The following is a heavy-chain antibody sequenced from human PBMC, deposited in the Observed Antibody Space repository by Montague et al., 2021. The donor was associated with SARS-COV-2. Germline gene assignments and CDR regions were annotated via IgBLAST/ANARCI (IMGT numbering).Heavy chain of an antibody. CDR1: GGSFSGYY. CDR3: ARGPITVTTFYYYYGMDV. V-gene: IGHV4-34*01. J-gene: IGHJ6*02. Sequence: SETLSLTCAVYGGSFSGYYWSWIRQPPGKGQEWIGEINHSGSTNYNPSLKSRVTISVDTSKNQFSLKLSSVTAADTAVYYCARGPITVTTFYYYYGMDVWGQGTTVTVSS. D-gene: IGHD4-17*01. CDR2: INHSGST.